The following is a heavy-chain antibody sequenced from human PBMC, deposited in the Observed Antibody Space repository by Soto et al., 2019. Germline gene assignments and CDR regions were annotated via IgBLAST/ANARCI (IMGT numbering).Heavy chain of an antibody. J-gene: IGHJ4*02. CDR1: GFTFSSYG. D-gene: IGHD4-17*01. CDR2: IWYDGSNK. V-gene: IGHV3-33*01. CDR3: ARDPAYGDYALKNRFDY. Sequence: PGGSLRLSCAASGFTFSSYGMHWVRQAPGKGLEWVAVIWYDGSNKYYADSVKGRFTISRDNSKNTLYLQMNSLRAEDTAVYYCARDPAYGDYALKNRFDYWGQGTLVTVSS.